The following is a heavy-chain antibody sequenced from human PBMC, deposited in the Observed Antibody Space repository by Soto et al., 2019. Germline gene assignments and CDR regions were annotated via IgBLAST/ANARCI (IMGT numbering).Heavy chain of an antibody. V-gene: IGHV3-15*07. CDR2: IKSKTDGGTT. D-gene: IGHD3-22*01. CDR3: TTDRGYERYCCGMDV. Sequence: EVQLVESGGGLVKPGGSLRLSCAASGFTFSNAWMNWVRQAPGKGLEWVGRIKSKTDGGTTDYAAPVKGRFTISRDDSKNTLYLQMYSLKTEDTAVYYGTTDRGYERYCCGMDVWGQGTTVTVSS. CDR1: GFTFSNAW. J-gene: IGHJ6*02.